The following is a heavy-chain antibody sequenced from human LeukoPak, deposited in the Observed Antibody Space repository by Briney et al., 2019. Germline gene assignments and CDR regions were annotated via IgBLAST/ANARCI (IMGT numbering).Heavy chain of an antibody. Sequence: GRSLRLSCAASGFTFSSYAMHWVRQAPGKGLEWVAVISYDGSNKYYADSVKGRFTISRDNSKNTLYLQMNSLRAEDTAVYYCARAPIVVVPAAFFDYWGQGTLVTVSS. J-gene: IGHJ4*02. D-gene: IGHD2-2*01. CDR2: ISYDGSNK. CDR1: GFTFSSYA. CDR3: ARAPIVVVPAAFFDY. V-gene: IGHV3-30-3*01.